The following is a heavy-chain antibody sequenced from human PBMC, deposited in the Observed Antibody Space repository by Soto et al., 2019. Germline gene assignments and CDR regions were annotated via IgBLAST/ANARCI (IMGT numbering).Heavy chain of an antibody. CDR1: GYTFGSYG. CDR3: VRDFRDTCSGSSCIYFDY. CDR2: VSARDGDT. V-gene: IGHV1-18*01. J-gene: IGHJ4*02. Sequence: QVQLLQSGAEVKEPGASVRVYCKATGYTFGSYGFSWVRQAPGQGLEWVGWVSARDGDTTSARDLQGRVTFTTDTSTSTAYMDMKNLRSDDTSIYSGVRDFRDTCSGSSCIYFDYWGQGTLVTVSS. D-gene: IGHD2-2*01.